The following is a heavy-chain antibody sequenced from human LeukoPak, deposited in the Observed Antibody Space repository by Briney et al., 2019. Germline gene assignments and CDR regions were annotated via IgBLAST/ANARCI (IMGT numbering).Heavy chain of an antibody. Sequence: GGSLRLSCAASEFSVGSNYMTWVRQAPGKGLEWVSLIYSGGSTYYADSVKGRFTISRDNSKNTLYLQMNSLRPEDTAVYYCVRGGASRPDFWGQGTLVTVSS. CDR3: VRGGASRPDF. J-gene: IGHJ4*02. D-gene: IGHD6-6*01. CDR1: EFSVGSNY. CDR2: IYSGGST. V-gene: IGHV3-66*01.